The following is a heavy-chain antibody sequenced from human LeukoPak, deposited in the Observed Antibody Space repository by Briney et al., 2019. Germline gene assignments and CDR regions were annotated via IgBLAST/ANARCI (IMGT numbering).Heavy chain of an antibody. V-gene: IGHV1-18*01. CDR2: ISAYNGNT. Sequence: ASVKVSCKASGGTFRSNAISWVRQAPGQGLEWMGWISAYNGNTNYAQKLQGRVTMTTDTSTSTAYMELRSLRSDDTAVYYCARGREGYYYDSSGYHLDYWGQGTLVTVSS. J-gene: IGHJ4*02. CDR3: ARGREGYYYDSSGYHLDY. CDR1: GGTFRSNA. D-gene: IGHD3-22*01.